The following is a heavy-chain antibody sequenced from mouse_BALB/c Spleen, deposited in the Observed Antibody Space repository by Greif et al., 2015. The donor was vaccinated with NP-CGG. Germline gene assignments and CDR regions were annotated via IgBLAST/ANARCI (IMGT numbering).Heavy chain of an antibody. J-gene: IGHJ2*01. V-gene: IGHV1S130*01. CDR2: IHPNSGNV. Sequence: VQLQQSGSVLVRPGASVKLSCKASGYTFTNSWMHWAKQRPGQGLEWIGEIHPNSGNVNYNEKFKGKATLTVDTSSSTAYVDLSSLTSEDSAVFYCAKSGGYDNCFDYWGQGTTLTVSS. D-gene: IGHD2-3*01. CDR3: AKSGGYDNCFDY. CDR1: GYTFTNSW.